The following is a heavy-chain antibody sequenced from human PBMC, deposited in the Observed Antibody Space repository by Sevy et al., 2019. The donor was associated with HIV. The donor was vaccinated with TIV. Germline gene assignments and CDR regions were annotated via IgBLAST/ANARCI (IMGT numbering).Heavy chain of an antibody. CDR1: GFSVSSNY. CDR2: IYGGGST. D-gene: IGHD4-17*01. Sequence: GGSLRLSCAASGFSVSSNYMSWVRQAPGKGLEWVSVIYGGGSTYYADAVKGRFTISRDNSKNTLYLQMNSLRAEDTAVYYCARGGLEGYGDYFDYWGQGALVTVSS. CDR3: ARGGLEGYGDYFDY. J-gene: IGHJ4*02. V-gene: IGHV3-53*01.